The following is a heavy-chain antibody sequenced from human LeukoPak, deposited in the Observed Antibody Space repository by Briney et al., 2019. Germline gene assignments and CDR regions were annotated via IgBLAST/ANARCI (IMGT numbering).Heavy chain of an antibody. D-gene: IGHD3-22*01. CDR2: ISDSGTST. CDR1: GFTFGSSA. J-gene: IGHJ4*02. V-gene: IGHV3-23*01. Sequence: GGSLRLSCAVSGFTFGSSAMNWVRQAPGKGLDWVSSISDSGTSTDYADSVKGRFTISRDNSKNTLYLQMNSLRAEDTAVYYRAKDLSGYRGFFDYWGQGTLVTVSS. CDR3: AKDLSGYRGFFDY.